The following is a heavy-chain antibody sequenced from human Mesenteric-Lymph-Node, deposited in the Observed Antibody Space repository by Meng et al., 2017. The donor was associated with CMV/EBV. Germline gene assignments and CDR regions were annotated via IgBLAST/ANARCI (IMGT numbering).Heavy chain of an antibody. CDR1: GYTFSSYN. J-gene: IGHJ6*02. CDR3: ARAVVPAVRATQYYYYGMDV. CDR2: INPSAGHT. D-gene: IGHD2-2*01. V-gene: IGHV1-46*01. Sequence: ASVKVSCKASGYTFSSYNMHWVRQARGQGLEWMGIINPSAGHTSYAQKFQGRVTMTRDTSTSTVYMELSSLRSDDTAVYYCARAVVPAVRATQYYYYGMDVWGQGTTVTVSS.